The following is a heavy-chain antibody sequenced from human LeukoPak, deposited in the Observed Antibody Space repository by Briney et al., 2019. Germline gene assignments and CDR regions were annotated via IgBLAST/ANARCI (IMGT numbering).Heavy chain of an antibody. CDR3: ARIMPSDYSTTP. V-gene: IGHV4-59*02. CDR2: MFYSGTT. Sequence: SETLSLTCSVSGASVTSYYWTWIRQPPGKGLESIGYMFYSGTTNYNPSLKSRVTISMDTSKGQFSLKLTSVTAADTAVYYCARIMPSDYSTTPWGQGTLVTVSS. CDR1: GASVTSYY. J-gene: IGHJ5*02. D-gene: IGHD4-11*01.